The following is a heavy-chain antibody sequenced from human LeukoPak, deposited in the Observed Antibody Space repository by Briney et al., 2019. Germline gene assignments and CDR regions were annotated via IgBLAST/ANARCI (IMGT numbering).Heavy chain of an antibody. CDR1: GYTFTSYG. CDR2: ISVHNDNT. D-gene: IGHD5-12*01. Sequence: ASVKVSCKASGYTFTSYGISWVRQAPGQGLEWMGWISVHNDNTYYAQKFQGRVTMTADTSTSTAYMELRSLRSDDTAVYYCARGGLRFILAFDIWGQGTMVTVSS. J-gene: IGHJ3*02. V-gene: IGHV1-18*01. CDR3: ARGGLRFILAFDI.